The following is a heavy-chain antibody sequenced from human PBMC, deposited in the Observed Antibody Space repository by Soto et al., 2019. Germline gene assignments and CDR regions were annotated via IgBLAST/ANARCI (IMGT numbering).Heavy chain of an antibody. CDR2: ISSDGSSS. Sequence: QVKLVESGGGVVQSGGSRRLSCEASGFRFSSYSIHWVRQAPGKGLEWVAVISSDGSSSDFADSVKGRFAISRDNSRKNTVYLQMNNLRPDDTAVYYCPKPRSSLQWPPFDPWGHGTLVSVSS. V-gene: IGHV3-30*18. CDR3: PKPRSSLQWPPFDP. D-gene: IGHD6-19*01. CDR1: GFRFSSYS. J-gene: IGHJ5*02.